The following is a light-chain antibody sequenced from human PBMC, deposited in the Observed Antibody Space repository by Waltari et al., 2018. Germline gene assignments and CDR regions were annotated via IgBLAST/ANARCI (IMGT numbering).Light chain of an antibody. V-gene: IGLV2-11*01. CDR2: EVS. CDR3: SSYAGSNTFL. J-gene: IGLJ2*01. CDR1: SSAIGGYNY. Sequence: QAALTQPRSVSGSPGQSVTISCTGTSSAIGGYNYVSWYQQHPGTAPKLMIYEVSKRPSGVSDRFSGSKSGNTASLTISGLQAEDEADYYCSSYAGSNTFLFGGGTRLTVL.